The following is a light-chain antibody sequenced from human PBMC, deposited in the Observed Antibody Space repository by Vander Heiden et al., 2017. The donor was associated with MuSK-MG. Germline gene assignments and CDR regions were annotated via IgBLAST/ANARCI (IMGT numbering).Light chain of an antibody. CDR2: EVN. V-gene: IGLV2-8*01. Sequence: QSALTPPPSASGSPGQSVTVSCTGTSSDVGGYNYVSWYQQHPGKAPKRRIYEVNKRPSGVPDRVSGSKSGNKASPTVSGLQAEDEADYDCSSYAGSNKVRVGGGTKMTVL. CDR3: SSYAGSNKVR. J-gene: IGLJ2*01. CDR1: SSDVGGYNY.